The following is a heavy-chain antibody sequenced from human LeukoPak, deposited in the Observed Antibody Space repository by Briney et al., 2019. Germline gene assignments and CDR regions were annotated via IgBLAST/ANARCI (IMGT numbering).Heavy chain of an antibody. Sequence: GGSLRLSCAASGFTFSNYAMYWVRQAPGKGLEWVTIIWYDGGNKNCADSVKGRFTISRDNAKNSLYLQMNSLRAEDTAVYYCAGDYYDSSGYYTDYWGQGTLVTVSS. J-gene: IGHJ4*02. D-gene: IGHD3-22*01. V-gene: IGHV3-33*01. CDR2: IWYDGGNK. CDR3: AGDYYDSSGYYTDY. CDR1: GFTFSNYA.